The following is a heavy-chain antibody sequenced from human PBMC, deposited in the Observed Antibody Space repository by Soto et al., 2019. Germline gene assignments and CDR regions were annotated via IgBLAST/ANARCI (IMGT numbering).Heavy chain of an antibody. CDR1: GGTFNSSA. CDR3: TRCGIRYHSIGYYLGIDGMDV. Sequence: QVQLVQSGAEVKKPESSVRVSCKASGGTFNSSAITWVRQAPGPGLEWMGGTIPMFGTTNYAEKFQGRVTITADEATNTAYMELSSLRSEDTAVYYCTRCGIRYHSIGYYLGIDGMDVWGQGTTVIVSS. D-gene: IGHD3-22*01. V-gene: IGHV1-69*12. J-gene: IGHJ6*02. CDR2: TIPMFGTT.